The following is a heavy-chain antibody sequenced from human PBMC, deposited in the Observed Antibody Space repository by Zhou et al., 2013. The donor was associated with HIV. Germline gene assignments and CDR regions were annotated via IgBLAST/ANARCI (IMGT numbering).Heavy chain of an antibody. J-gene: IGHJ3*01. D-gene: IGHD5-18*01. CDR1: GYTFTGYY. V-gene: IGHV1-18*04. Sequence: QAQLVQSGAEVKKPGASVKVSCKASGYTFTGYYMHWVRQAPGQGLEWMGWINPNNGKTYYTQSLQGRLTVTTNPSTTIVYMDLKSLTSDDTAIYFCASDRRLIQRLQNALQVWGQGTMLTVSS. CDR3: ASDRRLIQRLQNALQV. CDR2: INPNNGKT.